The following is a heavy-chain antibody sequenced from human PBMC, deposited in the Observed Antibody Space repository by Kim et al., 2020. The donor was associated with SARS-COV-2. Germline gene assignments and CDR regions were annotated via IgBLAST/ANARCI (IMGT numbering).Heavy chain of an antibody. CDR2: ISHSGRT. Sequence: SETLSLPCAVSGGSLDNSYWSWIRQAPGKGLEWIGEISHSGRTSYNPSLKSRVTISLDKSKDQFSLKLTSVTAADTALYYCARGRVTVGTTHWGPGDLVT. CDR1: GGSLDNSY. D-gene: IGHD1-26*01. J-gene: IGHJ4*02. V-gene: IGHV4-34*01. CDR3: ARGRVTVGTTH.